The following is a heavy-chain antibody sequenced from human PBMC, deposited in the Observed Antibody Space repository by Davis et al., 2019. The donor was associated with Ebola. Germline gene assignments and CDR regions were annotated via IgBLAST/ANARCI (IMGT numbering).Heavy chain of an antibody. V-gene: IGHV1-46*01. D-gene: IGHD1-14*01. CDR3: ALLTGTTVDDIDY. J-gene: IGHJ4*02. CDR2: INPSGGST. CDR1: GYTFTSYY. Sequence: MPGGSLRLSCAASGYTFTSYYMHWVRQAPGQGLEWMGIINPSGGSTSYAQKFQGRVTMTRDTSTSTVYMELSSLRSEDTAVYYCALLTGTTVDDIDYWGQGTLVTVSS.